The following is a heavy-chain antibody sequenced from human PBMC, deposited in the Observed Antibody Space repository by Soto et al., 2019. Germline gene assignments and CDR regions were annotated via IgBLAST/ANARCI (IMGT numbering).Heavy chain of an antibody. CDR1: GGTFSSYA. J-gene: IGHJ6*02. V-gene: IGHV1-69*13. D-gene: IGHD3-22*01. CDR2: IIPIFGTA. Sequence: ASVKVSCKASGGTFSSYAISWVRQAPGQGLEWMGGIIPIFGTANYAQKFQGRVTITADESTSTAYMELSSLRSEDTAVYYCANNDIYYYDSSGPPRYYGMDVWGQGTTVTVSS. CDR3: ANNDIYYYDSSGPPRYYGMDV.